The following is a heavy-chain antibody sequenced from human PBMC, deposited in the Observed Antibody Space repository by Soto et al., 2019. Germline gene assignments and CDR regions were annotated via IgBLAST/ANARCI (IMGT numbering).Heavy chain of an antibody. V-gene: IGHV1-8*01. J-gene: IGHJ6*02. D-gene: IGHD3-22*01. CDR1: GYTITSYD. CDR3: AREPYYDSDYYYYGMGV. CDR2: MNPNSANT. Sequence: QVQLVQSGAEVKKPGASVKVSCKASGYTITSYDINWVRQATGQGLEWMGWMNPNSANTGYAQKFQGRVTMTRNTSISTAYMELSSLRSEDTAVYYCAREPYYDSDYYYYGMGVWGQGTTVTVSS.